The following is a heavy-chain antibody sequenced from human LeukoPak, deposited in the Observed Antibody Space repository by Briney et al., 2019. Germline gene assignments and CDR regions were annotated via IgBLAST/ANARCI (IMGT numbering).Heavy chain of an antibody. V-gene: IGHV3-48*03. CDR2: ISSSGSTI. CDR1: GFTFSSYE. Sequence: GGSLRLSCAASGFTFSSYEMNWVRQAPGKGLEWVSYISSSGSTIYYADSVKGRFTISRDNAKNSLYLQMNSLRAEDTAVYYCASFTAYYDSGGDWGQGTLVTVSS. CDR3: ASFTAYYDSGGD. D-gene: IGHD3-22*01. J-gene: IGHJ4*02.